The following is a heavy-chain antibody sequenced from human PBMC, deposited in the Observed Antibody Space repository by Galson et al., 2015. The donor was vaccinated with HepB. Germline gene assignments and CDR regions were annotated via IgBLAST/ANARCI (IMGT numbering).Heavy chain of an antibody. J-gene: IGHJ4*02. V-gene: IGHV3-66*01. CDR2: IYSGGTR. CDR3: ARDSSSGFYYFDY. Sequence: SLRLSCAASGFTVSSNYMSWVRQAPGKGLEWVSVIYSGGTRYYADSVKGRFTISRDNSKDTLYLQMNSLRAEDTAVYYCARDSSSGFYYFDYWGQGTLVTVSS. CDR1: GFTVSSNY. D-gene: IGHD6-19*01.